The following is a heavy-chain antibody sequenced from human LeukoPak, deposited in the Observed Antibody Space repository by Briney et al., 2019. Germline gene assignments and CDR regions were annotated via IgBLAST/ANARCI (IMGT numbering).Heavy chain of an antibody. D-gene: IGHD1-1*01. CDR2: INHSGST. J-gene: IGHJ6*04. CDR3: ARDPSQHNHYALDV. V-gene: IGHV4-34*01. Sequence: SETLSLTCAVYGGSFSGYYWSWIRQPPGKGLEWIGEINHSGSTNYNPSLKSRVTMSVDTSKNQFSLKLSSVTAADTAVYYCARDPSQHNHYALDVWGAGTTVTVSS. CDR1: GGSFSGYY.